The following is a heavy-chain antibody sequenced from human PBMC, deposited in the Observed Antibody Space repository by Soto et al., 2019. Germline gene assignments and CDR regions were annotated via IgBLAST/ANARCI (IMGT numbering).Heavy chain of an antibody. J-gene: IGHJ4*02. CDR2: IYYSGST. Sequence: SETLALTCTVSGGSISSYYWNWIRQPPGKGLEWIGYIYYSGSTNYNPSLKSRVTISVDTSKNQFSLKLSSVTAADTALYYCALGDYHFDYWGQGTLVTVSS. CDR3: ALGDYHFDY. CDR1: GGSISSYY. D-gene: IGHD4-17*01. V-gene: IGHV4-59*01.